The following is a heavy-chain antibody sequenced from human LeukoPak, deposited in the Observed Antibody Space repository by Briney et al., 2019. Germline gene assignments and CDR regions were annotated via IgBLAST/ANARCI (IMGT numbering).Heavy chain of an antibody. CDR3: AKDHVVATIRGETFDY. CDR1: GFTFSSYG. V-gene: IGHV3-30*02. Sequence: PGGSLRLSCAASGFTFSSYGMHWVRQAPGKGLEWVAFIRYDGSNKYYADSVKGRFTISRDNSKNTLYLQMNSLRAEDTAVYYCAKDHVVATIRGETFDYWGQGTLVTVSS. D-gene: IGHD5-12*01. CDR2: IRYDGSNK. J-gene: IGHJ4*02.